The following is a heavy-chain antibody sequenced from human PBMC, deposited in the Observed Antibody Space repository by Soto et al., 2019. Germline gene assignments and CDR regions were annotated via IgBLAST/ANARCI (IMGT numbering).Heavy chain of an antibody. CDR2: IIINTGNT. V-gene: IGHV1-18*04. CDR1: GYNFYNHG. D-gene: IGHD3-3*01. Sequence: QVQLVQSGVEVKRPGASVRVSCKASGYNFYNHGISWVRQAPGQWLVWLGWIIINTGNTNFARKFQGRATLRADTATRTGYMDLTNLRSDASVVYFCARRAILGGMDVWGQGTTVIVSS. J-gene: IGHJ6*01. CDR3: ARRAILGGMDV.